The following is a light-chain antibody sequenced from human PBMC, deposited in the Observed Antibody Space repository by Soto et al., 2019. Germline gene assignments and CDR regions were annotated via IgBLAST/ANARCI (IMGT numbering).Light chain of an antibody. V-gene: IGKV1-39*01. CDR2: AAS. CDR3: QQSYGVPYT. Sequence: DIQMTQSPSSLAASVGDSVTITCRASQSISTYLNWYHQNPGKAPKLLISAASSLQSGVPSRFSGSGSGTDFTLTISSLQPEDVATYFCQQSYGVPYTFGQGTKLEIK. J-gene: IGKJ2*01. CDR1: QSISTY.